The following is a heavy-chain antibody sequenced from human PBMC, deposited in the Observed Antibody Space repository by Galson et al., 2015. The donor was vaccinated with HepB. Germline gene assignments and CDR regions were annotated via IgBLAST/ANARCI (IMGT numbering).Heavy chain of an antibody. V-gene: IGHV3-11*01. CDR3: ARDRPLHYYDSSGYHLI. D-gene: IGHD3-22*01. J-gene: IGHJ4*02. Sequence: SLRLSCAASGFTFSDYYMSWIRQAPGKGLEWVSYISSSGSTIYYADSVKGRSTISRDNAKNSLYLQMNSLRAEDTAVYYCARDRPLHYYDSSGYHLIWGQGTLVTVSS. CDR1: GFTFSDYY. CDR2: ISSSGSTI.